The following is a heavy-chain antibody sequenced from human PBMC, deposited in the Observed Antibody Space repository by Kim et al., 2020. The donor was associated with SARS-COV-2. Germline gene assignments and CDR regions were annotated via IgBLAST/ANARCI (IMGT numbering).Heavy chain of an antibody. J-gene: IGHJ3*02. Sequence: SETLSLTCTVSGGSISSYYWSWIRQPPGKGLEWIGYIYYSGSTNYNPSLKSRVTISVDTSKNQFSLKLSSVTAADTAMYYCARAGFTFGGVIDAFDIWGQGTMVTVSS. V-gene: IGHV4-59*13. D-gene: IGHD3-16*02. CDR1: GGSISSYY. CDR2: IYYSGST. CDR3: ARAGFTFGGVIDAFDI.